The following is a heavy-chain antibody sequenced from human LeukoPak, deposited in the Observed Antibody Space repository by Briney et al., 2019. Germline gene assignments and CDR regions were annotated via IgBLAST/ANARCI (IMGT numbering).Heavy chain of an antibody. Sequence: GGSLRLFCAASGFTFSDYYMSWIRQAPGKGLEWVSYISSSGSTIYYADSVKGRFTISRDNAKNSLYLQMNSLRAEDTAVYYCARDRYCSSTSCLGYYFDYWGQGTLVTVSS. J-gene: IGHJ4*02. CDR3: ARDRYCSSTSCLGYYFDY. D-gene: IGHD2-2*01. CDR2: ISSSGSTI. CDR1: GFTFSDYY. V-gene: IGHV3-11*01.